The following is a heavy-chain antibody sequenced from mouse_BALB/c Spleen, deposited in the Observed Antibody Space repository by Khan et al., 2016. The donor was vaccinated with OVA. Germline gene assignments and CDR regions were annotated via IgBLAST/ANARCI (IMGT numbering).Heavy chain of an antibody. J-gene: IGHJ4*01. CDR2: IDPANGNT. CDR1: GFNIKDTY. CDR3: ATLGVYAMDY. Sequence: VQLQQSVAELVKPGASVKLSCTASGFNIKDTYMHWVKQRPEQGLEWIGTIDPANGNTKYDPKFQGKATITTDTSSNTAYLQLSSLTSEDTAVYYCATLGVYAMDYWGQGTSVTVSS. V-gene: IGHV14-3*02.